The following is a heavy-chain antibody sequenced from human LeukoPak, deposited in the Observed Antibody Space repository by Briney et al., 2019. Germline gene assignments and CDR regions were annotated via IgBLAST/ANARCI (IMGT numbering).Heavy chain of an antibody. V-gene: IGHV3-64*01. CDR3: ARVFYDSSAYYYDY. D-gene: IGHD3-22*01. CDR1: GITFSNAW. J-gene: IGHJ4*02. Sequence: PGGSLRLSCAASGITFSNAWMSWVRQAPGKGLEYVSAIGSTGGSTYYANSVKGRFTISRDNSKNTLFLQMGSLRAEDMAVYYCARVFYDSSAYYYDYWGQGTLVTVSS. CDR2: IGSTGGST.